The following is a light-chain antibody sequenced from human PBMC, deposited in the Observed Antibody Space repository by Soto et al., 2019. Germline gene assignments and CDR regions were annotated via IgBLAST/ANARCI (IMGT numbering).Light chain of an antibody. CDR3: TSYVGNDIWV. J-gene: IGLJ3*02. V-gene: IGLV2-8*01. CDR1: SSDVGAYKY. Sequence: QSALPQPPSASGSPGQSVTISCTGTSSDVGAYKYVSWYQQYPGKAPKLMIYEVTKRPSGVPDRFSGSKSGNTASLTVSGVQSEDESDYYCTSYVGNDIWVFGGGTKVTVL. CDR2: EVT.